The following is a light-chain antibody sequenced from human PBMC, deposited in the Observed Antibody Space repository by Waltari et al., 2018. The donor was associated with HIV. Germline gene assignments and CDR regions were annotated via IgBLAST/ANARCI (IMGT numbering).Light chain of an antibody. CDR2: GYN. V-gene: IGLV1-40*01. CDR1: SSNVVADYD. Sequence: QSVLPQPPSVSGAPGQRVTLPCTGNSSNVVADYDVNWCQTLPGVPPKLLIYGYNCRYSRVPKRVSATRSDYSGALCSAEVQAEDEADYHGRSYDKGLGSVVFGEGTTLTV. J-gene: IGLJ2*01. CDR3: RSYDKGLGSVV.